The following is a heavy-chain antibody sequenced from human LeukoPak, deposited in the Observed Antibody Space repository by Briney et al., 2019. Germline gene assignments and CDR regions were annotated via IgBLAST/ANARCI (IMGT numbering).Heavy chain of an antibody. V-gene: IGHV4-59*08. D-gene: IGHD2-2*01. J-gene: IGHJ2*01. Sequence: SETLSLTCTVSGGSISSYYWSWIRQPPGKGLEGIGYIYYSGSTGYNPSLKSRVTISVDASKNQLSLKLSSVTAADTAVYYCAGIVVVPAAMLLRSYWYFDLWGRGTLVTVSS. CDR1: GGSISSYY. CDR3: AGIVVVPAAMLLRSYWYFDL. CDR2: IYYSGST.